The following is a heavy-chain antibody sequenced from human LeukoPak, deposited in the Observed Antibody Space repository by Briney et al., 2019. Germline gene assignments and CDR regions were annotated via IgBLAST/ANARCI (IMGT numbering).Heavy chain of an antibody. CDR3: AREGWDSSGWYGYL. J-gene: IGHJ4*02. V-gene: IGHV3-48*01. Sequence: AGGSLRLSCVGSRFPPRKYAMSWVRQAPGKGLEWVSYISSTAESIYYADSVKGRFTISRDNAKNSLYLQMNSLRAEDTAVYYCAREGWDSSGWYGYLWGQGTLVTVSS. CDR1: RFPPRKYA. CDR2: ISSTAESI. D-gene: IGHD6-19*01.